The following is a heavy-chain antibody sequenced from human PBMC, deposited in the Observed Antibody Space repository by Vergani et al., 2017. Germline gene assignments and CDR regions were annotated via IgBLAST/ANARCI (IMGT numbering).Heavy chain of an antibody. Sequence: EVQLLESGGGLVQPGGSLRLSCAASGFTFSSYAMSWVRQAPGKGLEWVSAISGSGGSTYYADSVKGRFTISRDNSKNTLYLQMNSLRAEDTAVYYCAQRTGMVVVPYLYYYDGMDVWGQGTTVTVPS. CDR2: ISGSGGST. D-gene: IGHD2-2*01. CDR1: GFTFSSYA. CDR3: AQRTGMVVVPYLYYYDGMDV. V-gene: IGHV3-23*01. J-gene: IGHJ6*02.